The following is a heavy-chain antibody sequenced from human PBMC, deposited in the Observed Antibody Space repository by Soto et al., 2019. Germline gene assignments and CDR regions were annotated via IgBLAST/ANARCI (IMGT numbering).Heavy chain of an antibody. CDR3: ARGTRATQYYFYFYGMDV. CDR2: ISHSGTT. V-gene: IGHV4-59*01. Sequence: QVHLQESGPRLVKPSETLSLTCTVSGGSINNYYWSWIRQPPGKGLEWLGYISHSGTTSYNPSLKSRLTMSLNTSKNQFSLKLRSVTAADTAVYYCARGTRATQYYFYFYGMDVWGQGTTVTVSS. J-gene: IGHJ6*02. D-gene: IGHD3-10*01. CDR1: GGSINNYY.